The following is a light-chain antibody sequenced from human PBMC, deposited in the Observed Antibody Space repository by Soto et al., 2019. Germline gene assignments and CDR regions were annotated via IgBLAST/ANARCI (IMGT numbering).Light chain of an antibody. CDR3: QQRPGFT. V-gene: IGKV3-11*01. J-gene: IGKJ3*01. CDR1: QSVSSY. Sequence: IVLTQPPATLSLSPGERATLSCRASQSVSSYLAWYQQKPGQAPRLLIYDASNRATGIPARFSGSGSGTDFTLTISSLEPEDFAVYYCQQRPGFTFGPGTKVDIK. CDR2: DAS.